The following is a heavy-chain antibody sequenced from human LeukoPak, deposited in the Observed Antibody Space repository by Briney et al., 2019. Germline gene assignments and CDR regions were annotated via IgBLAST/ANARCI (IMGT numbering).Heavy chain of an antibody. Sequence: GGSLRLSCAASGFTVSSNYMSWVRQAPGKGLEWVSVIYSGGSTYYADSVKGRFTISRDNSKNTLYLQMNSLRAEDTAVYYCAKETRDYVSGEYFQHWGQGTLVTVSS. CDR1: GFTVSSNY. CDR2: IYSGGST. J-gene: IGHJ1*01. CDR3: AKETRDYVSGEYFQH. V-gene: IGHV3-53*01. D-gene: IGHD4-17*01.